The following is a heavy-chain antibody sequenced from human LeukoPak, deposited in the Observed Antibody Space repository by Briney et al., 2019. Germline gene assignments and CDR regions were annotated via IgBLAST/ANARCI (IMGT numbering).Heavy chain of an antibody. D-gene: IGHD6-6*01. Sequence: GGSLRLSCAASKFTFAMSWVRQTAGKRLEWVSAISGSGDSTFYADSVKGRFTISRDNSKNTPYLQMNSLRVEGTATYYCAKGHFASSSFFDVWGQGTLVTVSS. J-gene: IGHJ4*02. V-gene: IGHV3-23*01. CDR2: ISGSGDST. CDR1: KFTFA. CDR3: AKGHFASSSFFDV.